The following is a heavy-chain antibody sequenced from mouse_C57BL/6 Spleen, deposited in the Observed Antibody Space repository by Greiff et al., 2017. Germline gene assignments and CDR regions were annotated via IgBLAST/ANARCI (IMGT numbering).Heavy chain of an antibody. CDR2: IYPGDGDT. CDR3: AREGYYGRFDY. D-gene: IGHD1-1*01. Sequence: VQLQQSGPELVKPGASVKISCKASGYAFSSSWMNWVKQRPGKGLEWIGRIYPGDGDTNYNGKFKGKATLTADKSSSTAYMQLSSLTSEDSAVYCCAREGYYGRFDYWGQGTTLTVSS. J-gene: IGHJ2*01. CDR1: GYAFSSSW. V-gene: IGHV1-82*01.